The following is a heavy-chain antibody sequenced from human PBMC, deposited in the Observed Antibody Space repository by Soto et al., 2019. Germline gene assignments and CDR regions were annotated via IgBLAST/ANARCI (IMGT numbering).Heavy chain of an antibody. CDR3: ARQGPHGANWVRYFDS. J-gene: IGHJ4*02. D-gene: IGHD7-27*01. CDR1: GGSISSSSYY. CDR2: IYYSGST. V-gene: IGHV4-39*01. Sequence: SETLSLTCTVSGGSISSSSYYWGWIRQPPGKGLEWIGSIYYSGSTYYNPSLKSRVTISVDTSKNQFSLKLSSVTAADTAVYYCARQGPHGANWVRYFDSWGQGTLVTVS.